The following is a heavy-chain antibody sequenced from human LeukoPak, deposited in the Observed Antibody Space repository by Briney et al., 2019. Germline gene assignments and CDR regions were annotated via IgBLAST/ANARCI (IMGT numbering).Heavy chain of an antibody. Sequence: SGTLSLTCTVSGGSISNFYWSWIRQSPGKGLEWIGYIYYSGTTNSNPSLKSRVTISVDTSKNQFSLQLRSVTAADTAVYYCAREDPQTTVPEGMDVWGRGTTVIVSS. CDR1: GGSISNFY. CDR3: AREDPQTTVPEGMDV. V-gene: IGHV4-59*01. D-gene: IGHD4-17*01. J-gene: IGHJ6*02. CDR2: IYYSGTT.